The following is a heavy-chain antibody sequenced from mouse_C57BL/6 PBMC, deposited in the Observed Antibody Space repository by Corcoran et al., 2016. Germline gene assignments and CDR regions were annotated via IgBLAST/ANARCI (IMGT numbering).Heavy chain of an antibody. CDR2: INPNNGDT. D-gene: IGHD2-3*01. CDR3: ASGNGYSFAY. CDR1: GYTFTDYN. Sequence: EVQLQQSGPELVKPGASVKMSCKAAGYTFTDYNINRVKQSNGKSREWIGYINPNNGDTSYNQKFKGKATLTVNKSSSTAYRELRSLTSEDSAVYYCASGNGYSFAYCGQGTLVTVS. V-gene: IGHV1-22*01. J-gene: IGHJ3*01.